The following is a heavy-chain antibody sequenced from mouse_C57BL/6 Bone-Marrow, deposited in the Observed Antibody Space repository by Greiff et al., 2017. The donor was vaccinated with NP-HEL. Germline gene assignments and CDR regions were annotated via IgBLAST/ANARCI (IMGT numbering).Heavy chain of an antibody. CDR1: GYSITSGYY. CDR3: AREGPRYFDV. CDR2: ISYDGSN. V-gene: IGHV3-6*01. D-gene: IGHD3-3*01. Sequence: EVQRVESGPGLVKPSQSLSLTCSVTGYSITSGYYWNWIRQFPGNKLEWMGYISYDGSNNYNPSLKNRISITRDTSKNQFFLKLNSVTTEDTATYYCAREGPRYFDVWGTGTTVTVSS. J-gene: IGHJ1*03.